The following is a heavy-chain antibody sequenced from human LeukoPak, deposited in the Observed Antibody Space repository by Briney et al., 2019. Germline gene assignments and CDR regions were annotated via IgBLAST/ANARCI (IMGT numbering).Heavy chain of an antibody. V-gene: IGHV3-7*01. CDR2: IKRDGSEK. CDR1: ESTFSDHW. Sequence: GGSLRLSCAASESTFSDHWMSWVRQAPGKGLEWVANIKRDGSEKYYVDSVKGRFTISRDNAKNSLYLQMNSLRAEDTAVYYCARVPSGSYRFDPWGQGTLVTVSS. D-gene: IGHD1-26*01. J-gene: IGHJ5*02. CDR3: ARVPSGSYRFDP.